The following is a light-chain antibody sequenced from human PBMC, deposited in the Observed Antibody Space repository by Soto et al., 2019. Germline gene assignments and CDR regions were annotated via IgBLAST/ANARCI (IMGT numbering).Light chain of an antibody. CDR1: QSISSY. CDR2: AAS. Sequence: DIQMTQSPSSLPASVGDRVTITCRASQSISSYLNWYQQKPGKAPKLLIYAASSLQSGVPSRFSGSGSGTDFTLTISSLPPEDFATYYGQQRDSTPRTCGQGTKVEIK. V-gene: IGKV1-39*01. J-gene: IGKJ1*01. CDR3: QQRDSTPRT.